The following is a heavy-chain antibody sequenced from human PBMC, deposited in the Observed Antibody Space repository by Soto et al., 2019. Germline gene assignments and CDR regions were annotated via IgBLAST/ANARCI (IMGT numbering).Heavy chain of an antibody. CDR2: IWYDGSNK. J-gene: IGHJ4*02. CDR3: ARDNDIAAFDY. Sequence: QVQLVESGGGVVQPGRSLRLSCAASGFTFSSYGMHWVRQAPGKGLEWVAVIWYDGSNKYYADSVQGRFTISRDNSKNTLYLQMNSLRAEDTAVYYCARDNDIAAFDYWGQGTLFTVSS. CDR1: GFTFSSYG. V-gene: IGHV3-33*01. D-gene: IGHD6-13*01.